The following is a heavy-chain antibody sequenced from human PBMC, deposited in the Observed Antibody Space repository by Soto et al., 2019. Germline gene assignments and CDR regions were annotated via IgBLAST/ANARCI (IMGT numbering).Heavy chain of an antibody. CDR2: IIPIPGTA. D-gene: IGHD2-2*01. CDR3: ARSQGSSTSLEIYYYYYYGMDV. J-gene: IGHJ6*02. CDR1: GGTFGSYA. Sequence: QVQLVQSGAEVKKPGSSVKVSCKASGGTFGSYAISWVRQAPGQGLEWMGGIIPIPGTANYAQKLQGRVTIAADESTSTAYMELSSLRTEDTAVYYCARSQGSSTSLEIYYYYYYGMDVWCQGTTVTCSS. V-gene: IGHV1-69*01.